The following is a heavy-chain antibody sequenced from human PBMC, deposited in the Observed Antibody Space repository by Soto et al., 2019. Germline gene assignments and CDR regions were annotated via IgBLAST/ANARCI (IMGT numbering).Heavy chain of an antibody. Sequence: QVQLQESGPGLVKPSETLSLTCTVSGGSISSYYWSWIRQPPGKGLEWIGYIYYSGSTNYNPSLRGRVTISGDTPKNQFALRLSSVTAAHTAVNYCARGGGYYYGRHFWGQGTTVTVPS. J-gene: IGHJ6*02. CDR3: ARGGGYYYGRHF. V-gene: IGHV4-59*01. D-gene: IGHD3-16*01. CDR1: GGSISSYY. CDR2: IYYSGST.